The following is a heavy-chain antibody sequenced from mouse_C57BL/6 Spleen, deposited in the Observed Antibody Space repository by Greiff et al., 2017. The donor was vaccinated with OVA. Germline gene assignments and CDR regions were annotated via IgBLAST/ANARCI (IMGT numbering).Heavy chain of an antibody. D-gene: IGHD1-1*02. J-gene: IGHJ3*01. CDR3: ARGGLSDSPVAY. CDR2: IYPRSGNT. V-gene: IGHV1-81*01. Sequence: QVQLQQSGAELARPGASVKLSCKASGYTFTSYGISWVKQRTGQGLEWIGEIYPRSGNTYYNEKFKGKATLTADKASSTAYMELCSLTSEDSAVYFCARGGLSDSPVAYWGQGTLVTVSA. CDR1: GYTFTSYG.